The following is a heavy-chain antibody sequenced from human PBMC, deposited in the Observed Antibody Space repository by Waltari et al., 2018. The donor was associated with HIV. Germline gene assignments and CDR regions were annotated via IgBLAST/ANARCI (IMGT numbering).Heavy chain of an antibody. V-gene: IGHV4-34*01. CDR1: GGSFSGYS. Sequence: QVQLQQWGAGLLKPSETLSLTCAVYGGSFSGYSWSWIRQPPGKGLEWIGEINHSGSTNYNPSLKSRVTISVDTSKNQFSLKLSSVTAADTAVYYCARGNVDTAMVAHFDYWGQGTLVTVSS. J-gene: IGHJ4*02. D-gene: IGHD5-18*01. CDR2: INHSGST. CDR3: ARGNVDTAMVAHFDY.